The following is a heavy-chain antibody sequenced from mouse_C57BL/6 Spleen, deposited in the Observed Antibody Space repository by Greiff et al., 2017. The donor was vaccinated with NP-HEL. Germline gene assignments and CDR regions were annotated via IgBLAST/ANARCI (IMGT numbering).Heavy chain of an antibody. D-gene: IGHD1-1*01. CDR3: ARALITTVVTSYWYFDV. CDR1: GYTFTSYW. V-gene: IGHV1-61*01. Sequence: QVQLQQPGAELVRPGSSVKLSCKASGYTFTSYWMDWVKQRPGQGLEWIGNIYPSDSETHYNQKFKDKATFTVDKSSSTAYMQLSSLTSEDSAVYYCARALITTVVTSYWYFDVWGTGTTVTVSS. J-gene: IGHJ1*03. CDR2: IYPSDSET.